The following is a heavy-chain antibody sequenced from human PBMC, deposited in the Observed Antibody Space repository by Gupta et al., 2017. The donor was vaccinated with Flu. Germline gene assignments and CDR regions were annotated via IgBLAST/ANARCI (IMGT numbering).Heavy chain of an antibody. CDR1: GYTFTDYY. CDR2: VDPEDGET. V-gene: IGHV1-69-2*01. CDR3: ATDFTVTTWENWFDP. Sequence: EVQLVQSGAEAKKPGATVNISCKVSGYTFTDYYMHWVQQAPGKGLEWMGLVDPEDGETIYAEKVQGRVTITADTSTDTAYLELSRLRSQDTAVYYCATDFTVTTWENWFDPWVQGTLVTVFS. D-gene: IGHD4-4*01. J-gene: IGHJ5*02.